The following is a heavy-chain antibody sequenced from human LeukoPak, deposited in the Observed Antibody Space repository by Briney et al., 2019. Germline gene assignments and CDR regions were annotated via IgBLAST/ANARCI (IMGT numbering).Heavy chain of an antibody. J-gene: IGHJ4*02. CDR1: GFTFNNYA. D-gene: IGHD3-22*01. CDR2: ISGSGDTT. V-gene: IGHV3-23*01. Sequence: RTGGSLRLSCVASGFTFNNYAMTWVRQVPGKGLEWVSAISGSGDTTHYADSVKGRFTISRDNSKNTLNLQMNSLRAEDTAVYYCAKDGIFYYDTSGYYASYSDYWGQGTLVTVSS. CDR3: AKDGIFYYDTSGYYASYSDY.